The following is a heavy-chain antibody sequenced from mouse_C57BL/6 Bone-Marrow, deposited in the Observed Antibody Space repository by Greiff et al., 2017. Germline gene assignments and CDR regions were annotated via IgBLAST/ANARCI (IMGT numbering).Heavy chain of an antibody. CDR2: IYPGSGST. CDR1: GYTFTSYW. Sequence: QVQLQQPGAELVKPGASVQMSCKASGYTFTSYWITWVKQRPGQGLEWIGDIYPGSGSTNYNEKFKSKATLTVDTSSSTAYMQLSSLTSEDSAVYYCAGYYGNLAWFAYWGQGTLVTVSA. J-gene: IGHJ3*01. CDR3: AGYYGNLAWFAY. V-gene: IGHV1-55*01. D-gene: IGHD2-1*01.